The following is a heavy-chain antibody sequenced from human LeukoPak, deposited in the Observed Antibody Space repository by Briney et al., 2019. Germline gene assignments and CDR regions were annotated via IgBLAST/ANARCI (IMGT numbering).Heavy chain of an antibody. D-gene: IGHD3-16*01. V-gene: IGHV1-2*02. Sequence: ASVKVSCKASGYTFTDYYLHWVRQAPGQGLEWMGWINPNSGGTNYAQKFQGRVTMTRDTSISTAYMELSRLRSDDTAVYYCARGHDYVWGRKDPADLFDYWGQGTLVTVSS. CDR3: ARGHDYVWGRKDPADLFDY. CDR1: GYTFTDYY. J-gene: IGHJ4*02. CDR2: INPNSGGT.